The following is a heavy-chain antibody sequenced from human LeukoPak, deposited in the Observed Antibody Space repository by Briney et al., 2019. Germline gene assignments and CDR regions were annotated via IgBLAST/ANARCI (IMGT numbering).Heavy chain of an antibody. D-gene: IGHD2-8*02. CDR3: AGKEAYYTAVSNVTAHDACDI. Sequence: GGSLRLSCAPSRFTSCSYWMSWVRQAPGKGLEWVANIKQDGSEKYNVDSVKGRFTISRDNAKNSLSLQMNRLRAEDTAVYFCAGKEAYYTAVSNVTAHDACDIWGQGTMVTVSS. CDR2: IKQDGSEK. CDR1: RFTSCSYW. J-gene: IGHJ3*02. V-gene: IGHV3-7*01.